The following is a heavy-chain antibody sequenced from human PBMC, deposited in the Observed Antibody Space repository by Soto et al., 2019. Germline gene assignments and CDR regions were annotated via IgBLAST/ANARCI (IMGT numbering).Heavy chain of an antibody. CDR1: GLTFSSYG. Sequence: QVQLVESGGGVVQPGRSLRLSCAASGLTFSSYGMHWVRQAPGKGLEWVAVIWYDGSNKYYADSVKGRFTISRDNSKNXXYLQMNSLRAEDTAVYYCARDTARAMVRIYYGMDVWGQGTTVTVSS. CDR3: ARDTARAMVRIYYGMDV. D-gene: IGHD3-10*01. V-gene: IGHV3-33*01. J-gene: IGHJ6*02. CDR2: IWYDGSNK.